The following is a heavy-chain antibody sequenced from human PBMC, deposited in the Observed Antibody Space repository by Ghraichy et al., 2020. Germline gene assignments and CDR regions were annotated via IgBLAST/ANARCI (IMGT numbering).Heavy chain of an antibody. J-gene: IGHJ6*02. D-gene: IGHD6-13*01. CDR2: IYTSGST. Sequence: SETLSLTCTVSGGSISSYYWSWIRQPPGKGLEWIGYIYTSGSTNYNPSLKSRVTISVDTSKNQFSLKLTSVTAADTAVYYCASSSLPVSYYYYYGMDVWGQGTTVTVSS. CDR1: GGSISSYY. CDR3: ASSSLPVSYYYYYGMDV. V-gene: IGHV4-4*09.